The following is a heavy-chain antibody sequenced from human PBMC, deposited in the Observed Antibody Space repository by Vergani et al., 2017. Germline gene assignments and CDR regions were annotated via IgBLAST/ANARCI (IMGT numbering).Heavy chain of an antibody. D-gene: IGHD3-10*01. V-gene: IGHV1-18*01. J-gene: IGHJ6*02. Sequence: QVQLVQSGAEVKKPGSSVKVSCKASGGTFSSYAISWVRQAPGQGLEWMGWISAYSGETRYARSLQGRVTMTTDASTNTAYMSLRSLRSDDTAIYYCSRGGFYTSRNDFKFYGLGVWGQGTTVNVTS. CDR2: ISAYSGET. CDR3: SRGGFYTSRNDFKFYGLGV. CDR1: GGTFSSYA.